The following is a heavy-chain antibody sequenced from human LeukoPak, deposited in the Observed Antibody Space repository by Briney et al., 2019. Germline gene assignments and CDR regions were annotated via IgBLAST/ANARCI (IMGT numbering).Heavy chain of an antibody. V-gene: IGHV4-31*03. CDR3: ARGINGDLDYYYYYMDV. Sequence: SETLSLTCTVSGGSISSGGYYWSWVRQHPGKGLEWLGYIYYSGSTYYNPSLKSRVTISVDTSKNQFSLKLSSVTAADTAVYYCARGINGDLDYYYYYMDVWGKGTTVTVSS. D-gene: IGHD4-17*01. J-gene: IGHJ6*03. CDR1: GGSISSGGYY. CDR2: IYYSGST.